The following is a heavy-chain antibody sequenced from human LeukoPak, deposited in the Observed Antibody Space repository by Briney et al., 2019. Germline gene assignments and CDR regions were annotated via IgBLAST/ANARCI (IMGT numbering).Heavy chain of an antibody. V-gene: IGHV3-21*01. Sequence: GGSLRLSCAASGLTFSSYSMNWVRKAPGKGLEWVSYISISSRYIYYADSLKGRFTNSRDNAKSSLYLQMSSLRAEDTAVYYCASAGYYERSGYTYYFHYWGQGTVVTVSS. CDR3: ASAGYYERSGYTYYFHY. J-gene: IGHJ4*02. CDR2: ISISSRYI. CDR1: GLTFSSYS. D-gene: IGHD3-22*01.